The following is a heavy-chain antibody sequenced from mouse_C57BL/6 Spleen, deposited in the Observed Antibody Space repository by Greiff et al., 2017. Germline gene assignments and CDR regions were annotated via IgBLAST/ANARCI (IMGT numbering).Heavy chain of an antibody. CDR3: TRGIYYRWFAY. Sequence: VQLQQSGAELVRPGASVTLSCKASGYTFTDYEMHWVKQTPVHGLEWIGAIAPATGGTAYNQKFKGKAILTADKSSSTAYMELRSLTSEDSAVYYCTRGIYYRWFAYWGQGTLVTVSA. V-gene: IGHV1-15*01. J-gene: IGHJ3*01. CDR2: IAPATGGT. D-gene: IGHD1-1*01. CDR1: GYTFTDYE.